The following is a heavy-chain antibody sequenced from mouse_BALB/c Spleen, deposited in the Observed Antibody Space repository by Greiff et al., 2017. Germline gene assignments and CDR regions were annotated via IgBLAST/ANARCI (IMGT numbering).Heavy chain of an antibody. V-gene: IGHV5-9-3*01. Sequence: EVLLVESGGGLVKPGGSLKLSCAASGFTFSSYAMSWVRQTPEKRLEWVATISSGGSYTYYPDSVKGRFTISRDNAKNTLYLQMSSLRSEDTAMYYCARQERGNAMDYWGQGTSVTVSS. CDR1: GFTFSSYA. CDR2: ISSGGSYT. CDR3: ARQERGNAMDY. J-gene: IGHJ4*01.